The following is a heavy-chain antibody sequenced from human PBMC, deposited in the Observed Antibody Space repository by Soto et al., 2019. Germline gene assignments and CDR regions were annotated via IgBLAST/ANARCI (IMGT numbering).Heavy chain of an antibody. D-gene: IGHD3-22*01. CDR3: ARGPKYYYDSSDYYYSGFDY. J-gene: IGHJ4*02. V-gene: IGHV4-31*03. CDR2: IYYSGST. CDR1: GGSISSGGYH. Sequence: QVQLQESGPGLVKPSETLSLTCTVSGGSISSGGYHWSWIRQHPGKGLEWIGNIYYSGSTYYNPSLKSRVTMSVDTSKNQFSLKLSSVTAADTAVYYCARGPKYYYDSSDYYYSGFDYWGQGTLVTVSS.